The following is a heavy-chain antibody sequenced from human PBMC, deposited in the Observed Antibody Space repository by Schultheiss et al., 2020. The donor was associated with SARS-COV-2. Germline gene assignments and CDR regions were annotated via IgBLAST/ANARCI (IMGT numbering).Heavy chain of an antibody. V-gene: IGHV3-64*01. D-gene: IGHD4-17*01. CDR1: GFTFSSYA. CDR3: AKNWGYYGDYVVSYYYYGMDV. Sequence: GGSLRLSCAASGFTFSSYAMHWVRQAPGKGLEYVSAISSNGGSTYYANSVKGRFTISRDNSKNTLYLQMNSLRAEDTAVYYCAKNWGYYGDYVVSYYYYGMDVWGQGTTVTVSS. CDR2: ISSNGGST. J-gene: IGHJ6*02.